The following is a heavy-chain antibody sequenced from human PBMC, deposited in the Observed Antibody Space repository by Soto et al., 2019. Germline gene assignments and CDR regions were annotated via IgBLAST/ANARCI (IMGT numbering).Heavy chain of an antibody. CDR3: ARCPGYYESSGYDI. J-gene: IGHJ4*02. CDR2: IIPIFGTA. V-gene: IGHV1-69*12. CDR1: GGTFSSYA. Sequence: QVQLVQSGAVVKKPGSSVKVSCKASGGTFSSYAISWVRQAPGQGLEWMGGIIPIFGTANYAQKFQGRVTITADESTSTAYMELGSLRSEDTAVYYGARCPGYYESSGYDIWGQGTLVTVSS. D-gene: IGHD3-22*01.